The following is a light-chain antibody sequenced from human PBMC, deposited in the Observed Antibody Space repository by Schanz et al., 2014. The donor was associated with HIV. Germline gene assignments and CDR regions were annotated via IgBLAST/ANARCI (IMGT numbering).Light chain of an antibody. J-gene: IGLJ3*02. V-gene: IGLV2-14*02. Sequence: QSALTQPASVSGSPGQSITISCTATSSDVANYNLVSWYQQRPGKVPKLLIYEGNKRPSGVSNRFSGSKSGTSASLAISGLRSEDEADYFCAAWDDSLSAWVFGGGTKLTVL. CDR3: AAWDDSLSAWV. CDR2: EGN. CDR1: SSDVANYNL.